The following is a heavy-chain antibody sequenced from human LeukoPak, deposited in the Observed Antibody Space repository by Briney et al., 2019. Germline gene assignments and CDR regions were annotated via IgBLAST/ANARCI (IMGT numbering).Heavy chain of an antibody. CDR3: ARDLRFASDY. CDR1: GFTFSSYS. CDR2: ISSSSSTI. J-gene: IGHJ4*02. D-gene: IGHD3-16*01. Sequence: PGGSLRLSCAASGFTFSSYSMNWVRQAPGKGLEWVSYISSSSSTIYYADSVKGRFTITRDNAKNSPYLQMNSLRDEDTAVYYCARDLRFASDYWGQGTLVTVSS. V-gene: IGHV3-48*02.